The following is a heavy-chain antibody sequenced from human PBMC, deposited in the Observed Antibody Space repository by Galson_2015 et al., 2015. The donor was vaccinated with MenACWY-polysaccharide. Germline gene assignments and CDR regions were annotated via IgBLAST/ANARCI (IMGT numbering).Heavy chain of an antibody. CDR2: ISSSSSYI. J-gene: IGHJ4*02. V-gene: IGHV3-21*01. Sequence: SLRLSCAASGFTFSNFNINWVRQAPGKGLEWVSSISSSSSYIYYADSVKGRFTISRDNAKNSLYLQMNSLRAEDTAMYYCARDAPSGALEYWGQGALVTVSS. CDR3: ARDAPSGALEY. D-gene: IGHD3-10*01. CDR1: GFTFSNFN.